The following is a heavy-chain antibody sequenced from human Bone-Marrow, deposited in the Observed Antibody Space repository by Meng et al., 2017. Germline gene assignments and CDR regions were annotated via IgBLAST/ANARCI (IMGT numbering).Heavy chain of an antibody. CDR2: ISYSGST. CDR1: SASINSYF. CDR3: ARAIATRPDVFDY. Sequence: QVQLQASGPGLVKPAETLSITCTVSSASINSYFWSWIRQPPGKGPEWIGYISYSGSTNYNPSLKSRVTISVDTSKNQFSLKLSSVTAADTAVYYCARAIATRPDVFDYWGQGTLVTVSS. V-gene: IGHV4-59*01. D-gene: IGHD6-6*01. J-gene: IGHJ4*02.